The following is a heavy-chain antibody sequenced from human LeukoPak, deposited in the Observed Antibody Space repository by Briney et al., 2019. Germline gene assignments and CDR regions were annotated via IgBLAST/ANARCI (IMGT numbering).Heavy chain of an antibody. CDR1: GSTFDNNA. Sequence: GGSLRLSCAASGSTFDNNAMHWVRQAPGKGLEWVSSINWKSDNMDYADSVKGRFTISRDNAKNSLYLQMNSLRTEDTAFYYCAKEGSDCTNGICRYFDSWGQGTLVTVSS. CDR2: INWKSDNM. D-gene: IGHD2-8*01. V-gene: IGHV3-9*01. J-gene: IGHJ4*02. CDR3: AKEGSDCTNGICRYFDS.